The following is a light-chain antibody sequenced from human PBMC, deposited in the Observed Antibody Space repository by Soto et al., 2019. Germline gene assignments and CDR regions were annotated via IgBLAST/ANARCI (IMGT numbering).Light chain of an antibody. CDR3: QQYGSSHWT. CDR2: GAS. J-gene: IGKJ1*01. Sequence: EIVLSQSPGALSLSPGESATLSCRASQSLSSSLAWYQQKPGQAPRLLIYGASSRATGIPDRFSGSGSGTDFTLTISRLEPEDFAVYYCQQYGSSHWTFGQGTKVDIK. V-gene: IGKV3-20*01. CDR1: QSLSSS.